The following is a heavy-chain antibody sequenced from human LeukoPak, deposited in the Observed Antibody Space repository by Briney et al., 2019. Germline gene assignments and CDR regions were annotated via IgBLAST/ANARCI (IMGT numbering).Heavy chain of an antibody. CDR1: GGSINYDY. CDR3: ATLRGASTAVFDS. V-gene: IGHV4-59*08. D-gene: IGHD2-21*02. J-gene: IGHJ4*02. Sequence: SETLSLTCTVSGGSINYDYWSWIRQSPGKRLEWIGYIHYSGATSYSPSLHSRVTISVDTSKNQFSLKLSSVTAADTALYYCATLRGASTAVFDSWGQGTLVTVSS. CDR2: IHYSGAT.